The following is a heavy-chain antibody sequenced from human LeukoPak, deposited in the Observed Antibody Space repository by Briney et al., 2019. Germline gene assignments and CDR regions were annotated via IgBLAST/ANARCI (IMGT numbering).Heavy chain of an antibody. Sequence: GASVKVSCKASGYTFIGYYMYWVRQAPGQGLEWMGWIKPNSGLTNYAQKFQGRVTMTRDTSITTAYMDLSRLISDDTAVYFCARGPLQWPDYWGQGTLVTVSS. D-gene: IGHD4-11*01. CDR3: ARGPLQWPDY. V-gene: IGHV1-2*02. CDR2: IKPNSGLT. J-gene: IGHJ4*02. CDR1: GYTFIGYY.